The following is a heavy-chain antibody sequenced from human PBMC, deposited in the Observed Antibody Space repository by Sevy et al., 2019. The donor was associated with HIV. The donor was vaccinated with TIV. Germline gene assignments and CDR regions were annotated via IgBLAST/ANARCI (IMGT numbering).Heavy chain of an antibody. D-gene: IGHD3-22*01. J-gene: IGHJ5*02. Sequence: SETLSLTCAVYGGSFSGYYWSWIRQPPGKGLEWIGEINHSGSTNYNPSLKSRVTISVDTSKNQFSLKLSSVTAADTAVYYCARGGLVVATNWFDPWGQGTLVTDSS. CDR3: ARGGLVVATNWFDP. CDR1: GGSFSGYY. CDR2: INHSGST. V-gene: IGHV4-34*01.